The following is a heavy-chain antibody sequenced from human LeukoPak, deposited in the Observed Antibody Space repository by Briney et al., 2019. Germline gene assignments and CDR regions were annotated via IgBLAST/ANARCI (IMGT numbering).Heavy chain of an antibody. J-gene: IGHJ5*02. Sequence: GASVKVSCKAFGYTFTGYYMHWVRQAPGQGLEWMGWINPNSGGTNYAQKFQGRVTMTRDTSISTAYMELSRLRSDDTAVYYCARDRYCSGGSCIRPNWFDPWGQGTLVTVSS. CDR2: INPNSGGT. V-gene: IGHV1-2*02. CDR3: ARDRYCSGGSCIRPNWFDP. D-gene: IGHD2-15*01. CDR1: GYTFTGYY.